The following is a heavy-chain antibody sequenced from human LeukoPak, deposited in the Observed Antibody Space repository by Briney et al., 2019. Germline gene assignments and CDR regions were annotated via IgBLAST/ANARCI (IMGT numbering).Heavy chain of an antibody. CDR1: GFTFSDYY. Sequence: GGSLRLSCAASGFTFSDYYMSWIRQAPGKGLEWVSYISSGSSYTNYADSVKGRFTISRDNAKNSLYLQMNSLRAEDTAVYYCARDRDCSSTSCLENYFDYWGQGTLVTVSS. J-gene: IGHJ4*02. CDR3: ARDRDCSSTSCLENYFDY. V-gene: IGHV3-11*06. D-gene: IGHD2-2*01. CDR2: ISSGSSYT.